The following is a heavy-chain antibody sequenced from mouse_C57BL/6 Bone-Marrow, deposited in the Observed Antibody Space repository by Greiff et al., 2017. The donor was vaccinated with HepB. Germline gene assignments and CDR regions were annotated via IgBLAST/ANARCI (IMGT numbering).Heavy chain of an antibody. CDR3: ARDYCSSYVGDEDY. D-gene: IGHD1-1*01. CDR1: GYTFTSYG. V-gene: IGHV1-81*01. Sequence: VQLQQSGAELARPGASVKLSCKASGYTFTSYGISWVKQRPGQGLAWIGEIYPRSGNTYYNEKFKGKATLTADKSSSTAYMELRSLTSEDSAVYDSARDYCSSYVGDEDYWGQGTTLTVSS. CDR2: IYPRSGNT. J-gene: IGHJ2*01.